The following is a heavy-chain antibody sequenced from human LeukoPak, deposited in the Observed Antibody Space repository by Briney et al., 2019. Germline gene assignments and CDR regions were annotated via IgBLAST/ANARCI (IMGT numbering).Heavy chain of an antibody. CDR2: IYTSGST. CDR3: ARDIGTYYDFWSGRMNWFDP. V-gene: IGHV4-4*07. CDR1: GGSISSYY. D-gene: IGHD3-3*01. Sequence: SETLSLTCTVSGGSISSYYWSWIRQPAGKGLEWIGRIYTSGSTNYNPSLKSRVTMSVDTSKNQFSLKLSSVTAADTAVYYCARDIGTYYDFWSGRMNWFDPWGQGTLVTVSS. J-gene: IGHJ5*02.